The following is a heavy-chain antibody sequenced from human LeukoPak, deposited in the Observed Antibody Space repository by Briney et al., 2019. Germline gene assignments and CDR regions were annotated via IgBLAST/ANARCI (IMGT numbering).Heavy chain of an antibody. CDR3: ASVLVVVPAAIYYYYGMDV. J-gene: IGHJ6*02. CDR1: GFTLSSYE. D-gene: IGHD2-2*01. CDR2: ISSSGSTI. Sequence: GGSLRLSCAASGFTLSSYEMNWVRQAPGKGLEWVSYISSSGSTIYYADSVKGRFTISRDNAKYSLYLQMNSLRAEDTAVYYCASVLVVVPAAIYYYYGMDVWGQGTTVTVS. V-gene: IGHV3-48*03.